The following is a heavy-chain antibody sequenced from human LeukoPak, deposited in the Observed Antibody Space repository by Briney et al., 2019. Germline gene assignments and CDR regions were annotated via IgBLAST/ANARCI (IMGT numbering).Heavy chain of an antibody. CDR2: IYYSGST. J-gene: IGHJ3*02. Sequence: SETLSLTCTVSGGSISTYFWSWIRQPPGKGLEWIGYIYYSGSTNYNPSLKSRVTISVDTSKNQFSLKLSSVTAADTAVYYCARLPPYYYDSSGYSDAFDIWGQGTMVTVSS. CDR3: ARLPPYYYDSSGYSDAFDI. CDR1: GGSISTYF. V-gene: IGHV4-59*08. D-gene: IGHD3-22*01.